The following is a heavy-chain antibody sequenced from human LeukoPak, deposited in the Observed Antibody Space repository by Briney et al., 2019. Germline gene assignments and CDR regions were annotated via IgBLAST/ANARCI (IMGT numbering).Heavy chain of an antibody. CDR3: ATDPYYDSSGYYSSLYYFDY. CDR2: ISGSGGST. V-gene: IGHV3-23*01. CDR1: GFTFSSYA. Sequence: GGSLRLSCAASGFTFSSYAMSWVRQAPGKGLEWVSAISGSGGSTYYADSVKGRFTISRDNSKNTLYLQMNSLRAEDTAVYYCATDPYYDSSGYYSSLYYFDYWGQGTLVTVSS. D-gene: IGHD3-22*01. J-gene: IGHJ4*02.